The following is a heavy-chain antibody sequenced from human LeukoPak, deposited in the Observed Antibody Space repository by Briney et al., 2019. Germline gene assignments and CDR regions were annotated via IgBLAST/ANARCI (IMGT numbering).Heavy chain of an antibody. Sequence: GVSLRLSCAASGFTFSSYVMHWVRQAPGKGLEWVAIISYDGSNEYYADSVKGRFTISRDNSKNTLYLQMNSLRAADTAVYYCARDSGRFRLAYWGQGILVTVSS. J-gene: IGHJ4*02. CDR2: ISYDGSNE. CDR1: GFTFSSYV. D-gene: IGHD6-19*01. CDR3: ARDSGRFRLAY. V-gene: IGHV3-30*04.